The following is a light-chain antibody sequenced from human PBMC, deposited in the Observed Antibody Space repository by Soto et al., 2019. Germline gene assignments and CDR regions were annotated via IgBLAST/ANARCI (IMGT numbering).Light chain of an antibody. CDR2: WAS. V-gene: IGKV4-1*01. J-gene: IGKJ1*01. Sequence: DIVMTQSPDSLGVSLGERATINCKSNQSVLYSSNNKNYLAWYQQKPGQPPKLLIYWASTRESGVPDRFSGSGSGTDFTLTISSLQAEDVAVYYCQQYYSTPRTFGQGTKVEIK. CDR3: QQYYSTPRT. CDR1: QSVLYSSNNKNY.